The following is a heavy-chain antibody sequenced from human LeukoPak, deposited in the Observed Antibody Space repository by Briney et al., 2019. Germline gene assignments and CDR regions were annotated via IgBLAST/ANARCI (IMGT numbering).Heavy chain of an antibody. V-gene: IGHV4-59*13. Sequence: SETLSLTCSVSGGDISTYHWSWIRQSPGEAFEYIGNVYYSGSTNYNPSLRSRVTISVDVSKNQFSLNVRSVTAADTAVYYCARGSGSYGFFDVWGQGTLVTVPA. J-gene: IGHJ4*02. CDR1: GGDISTYH. CDR3: ARGSGSYGFFDV. CDR2: VYYSGST. D-gene: IGHD5-18*01.